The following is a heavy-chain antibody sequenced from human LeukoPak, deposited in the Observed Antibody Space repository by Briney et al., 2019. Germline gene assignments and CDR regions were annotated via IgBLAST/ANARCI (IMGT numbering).Heavy chain of an antibody. D-gene: IGHD4-17*01. CDR1: GFSFSSFA. CDR3: TKDPNGDYVGAFEP. CDR2: ITGGHYPT. J-gene: IGHJ5*02. Sequence: GGSLRLSCAASGFSFSSFAMTWVRQAPGKGLEGDSSITGGHYPTYNTDSVKGRFTISRDNSKNTLYLQMNSLRADDTAVYYCTKDPNGDYVGAFEPWGQGTLVTVSS. V-gene: IGHV3-23*01.